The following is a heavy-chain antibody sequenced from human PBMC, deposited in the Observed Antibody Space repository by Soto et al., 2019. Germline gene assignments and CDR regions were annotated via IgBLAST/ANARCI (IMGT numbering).Heavy chain of an antibody. CDR3: ARDGVAVTTGISGY. V-gene: IGHV1-18*01. D-gene: IGHD4-4*01. CDR1: GYTFTSYA. Sequence: ASVKVSCKASGYTFTSYAISWVRQAPGQGLEWMGWVNVYNGNTKYAQKFQGRVTMTTGTSTSTVYMELRSLTSDDTAVYYCARDGVAVTTGISGYWGQGTLVTVSS. CDR2: VNVYNGNT. J-gene: IGHJ4*02.